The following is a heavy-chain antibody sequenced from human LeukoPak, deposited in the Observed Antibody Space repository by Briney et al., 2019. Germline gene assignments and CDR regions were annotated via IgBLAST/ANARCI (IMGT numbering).Heavy chain of an antibody. D-gene: IGHD3-10*01. J-gene: IGHJ4*02. Sequence: ASVKVSCEASGYTFTSYGISWVRQAPGQGLEWMGWISAYNGNTNYAQKLQGRVTMTTDTSTSTAYMELRSLRSDDTAVYYCARVGVYYYGSGSYSPYFDYWGQGTLVTVSS. CDR3: ARVGVYYYGSGSYSPYFDY. CDR1: GYTFTSYG. CDR2: ISAYNGNT. V-gene: IGHV1-18*01.